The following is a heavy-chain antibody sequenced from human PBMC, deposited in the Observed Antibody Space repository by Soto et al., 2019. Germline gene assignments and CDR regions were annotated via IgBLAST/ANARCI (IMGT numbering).Heavy chain of an antibody. D-gene: IGHD3-16*01. CDR1: GYSFTSYW. CDR3: ARLTSRLESRAYYYYGMDV. V-gene: IGHV5-10-1*01. CDR2: VDPSDSYT. J-gene: IGHJ6*02. Sequence: PGESLKISGKGSGYSFTSYWISWVRQMPGKGLEWMGRVDPSDSYTNYSPSFQGHVTTSADKSISTAYLQWSSLKASDTAMYYCARLTSRLESRAYYYYGMDVWGQGTTVTVSS.